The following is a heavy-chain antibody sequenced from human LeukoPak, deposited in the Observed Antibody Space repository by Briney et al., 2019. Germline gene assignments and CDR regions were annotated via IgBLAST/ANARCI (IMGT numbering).Heavy chain of an antibody. Sequence: GGSLRLSCAAYGFTFSSYAMSWVRQAPGKGLEWVSAISGTVGSTYYADSVKGRFTISRDNSKNALYLQINSLRAEDTAVYYCAKDRGSIAVAGIDYWGQGTLVTVSS. D-gene: IGHD6-19*01. V-gene: IGHV3-23*01. CDR3: AKDRGSIAVAGIDY. CDR1: GFTFSSYA. J-gene: IGHJ4*02. CDR2: ISGTVGST.